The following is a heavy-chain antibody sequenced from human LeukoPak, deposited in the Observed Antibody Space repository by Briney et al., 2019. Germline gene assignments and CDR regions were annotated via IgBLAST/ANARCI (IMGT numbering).Heavy chain of an antibody. V-gene: IGHV3-23*01. J-gene: IGHJ6*02. D-gene: IGHD3-16*01. CDR3: AKNGGPHGMDV. CDR2: ISVSDTGT. CDR1: GFTFSNYA. Sequence: GGSLRLSCAASGFTFSNYAMSWVRQAPGKGLEWVSVISVSDTGTYYADSVKGRFTISRDNSKNTMYLQMNSLRAEDTAVYYCAKNGGPHGMDVWGQGTTVTVSS.